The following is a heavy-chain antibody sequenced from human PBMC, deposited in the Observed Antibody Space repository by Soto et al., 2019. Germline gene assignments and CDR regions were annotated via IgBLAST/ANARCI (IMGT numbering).Heavy chain of an antibody. D-gene: IGHD3-3*01. J-gene: IGHJ5*02. CDR3: ARHLSYDFWSGYLNWFDP. V-gene: IGHV3-30*03. CDR2: ISYDGSNK. CDR1: GFTFSSYG. Sequence: PGGSLRLSCAASGFTFSSYGMHWVRQAPGKGLEWVAVISYDGSNKYYADSVKGRFTISRDNSKNTLYLQLNSLRSEDTAVYYCARHLSYDFWSGYLNWFDPWGQGTLVTVSS.